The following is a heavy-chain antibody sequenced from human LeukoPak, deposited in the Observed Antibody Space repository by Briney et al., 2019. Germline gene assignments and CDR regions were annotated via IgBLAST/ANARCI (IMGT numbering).Heavy chain of an antibody. Sequence: SETLSLTCTVHGGPFDHYYWTWIRQSPGMGQELIGEINESGSTNYGPSLQSRLTISVDTSKNHSFLKMTSVTAADTAVYYCASRIGRYNYSLGLDVWGQGTTVTVSS. V-gene: IGHV4-34*01. CDR2: INESGST. D-gene: IGHD1-26*01. CDR1: GGPFDHYY. J-gene: IGHJ6*02. CDR3: ASRIGRYNYSLGLDV.